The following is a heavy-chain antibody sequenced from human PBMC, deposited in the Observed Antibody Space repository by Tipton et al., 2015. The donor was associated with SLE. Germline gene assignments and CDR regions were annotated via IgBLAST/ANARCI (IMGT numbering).Heavy chain of an antibody. V-gene: IGHV4-39*07. J-gene: IGHJ4*02. Sequence: TLSLTCTVSGDTIDGNTYFWDWIRQPPGKGLMLIGSISYSGATSYNPSLKSRVTISVDTSKNQFSLSLISVTAADTAVYYCARDLTTSFDYWGPGMLVTVSS. D-gene: IGHD4-17*01. CDR2: ISYSGAT. CDR1: GDTIDGNTYF. CDR3: ARDLTTSFDY.